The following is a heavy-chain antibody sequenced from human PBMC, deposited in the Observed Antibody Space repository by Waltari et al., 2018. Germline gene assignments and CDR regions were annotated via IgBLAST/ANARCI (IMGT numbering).Heavy chain of an antibody. CDR1: GFTFSSYW. J-gene: IGHJ4*02. CDR3: ARDRPPSDCRRTSCGFD. V-gene: IGHV3-74*01. CDR2: MNSEGRST. Sequence: EVQLVESGGGLVQPGGSLRLSCAASGFTFSSYWMHWVRQAPGKGLVWVSSMNSEGRSTSYADSGKGRFTIARDNGKNTLELQMNSLRAEDTAVYYCARDRPPSDCRRTSCGFDWGQGTLVTVSS. D-gene: IGHD2-2*01.